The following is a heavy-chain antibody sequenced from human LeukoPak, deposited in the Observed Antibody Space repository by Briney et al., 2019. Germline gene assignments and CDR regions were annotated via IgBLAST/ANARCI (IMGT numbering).Heavy chain of an antibody. J-gene: IGHJ6*03. V-gene: IGHV3-73*01. CDR3: ARSHNYDSSGYYPYYYYMDV. D-gene: IGHD3-22*01. CDR1: GFTFSGSA. Sequence: PGGSLRLSCAASGFTFSGSAMHWVRQASGKGLGWVGRIRSKANSYATAYAASVKGRFTISRDDSKNTAYLQMNSLKTEDTAVYYCARSHNYDSSGYYPYYYYMDVWGKGTTVTVSS. CDR2: IRSKANSYAT.